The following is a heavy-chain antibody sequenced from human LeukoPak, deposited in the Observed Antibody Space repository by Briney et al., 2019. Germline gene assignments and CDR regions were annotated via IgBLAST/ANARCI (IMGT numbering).Heavy chain of an antibody. CDR3: AREGTSLWFYLDY. CDR2: IKQDGSQE. J-gene: IGHJ4*02. V-gene: IGHV3-7*01. D-gene: IGHD2-21*01. Sequence: GGSLRLSCAASGFTFSSHWMSWVRQAPGKGLEWVANIKQDGSQEYYVDSVKGRFTISRDNAKSSLYLQMNNLKADDTAVYYCAREGTSLWFYLDYWGRGSLVTVSS. CDR1: GFTFSSHW.